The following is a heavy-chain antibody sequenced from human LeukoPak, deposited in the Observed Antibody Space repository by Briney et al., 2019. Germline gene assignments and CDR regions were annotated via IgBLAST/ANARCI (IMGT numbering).Heavy chain of an antibody. CDR1: GFTFNTFN. CDR3: ARGHYDVLAASYKWTPDY. V-gene: IGHV3-21*01. D-gene: IGHD3-9*01. Sequence: GGSLRLSCAASGFTFNTFNMNWVRQAPGKGLEWVSSITSGGDYIYYADSVKGRFTTSRHNAKNSLSLQLNSLRVEDTAVYYCARGHYDVLAASYKWTPDYWGQGTLVTVSS. CDR2: ITSGGDYI. J-gene: IGHJ4*02.